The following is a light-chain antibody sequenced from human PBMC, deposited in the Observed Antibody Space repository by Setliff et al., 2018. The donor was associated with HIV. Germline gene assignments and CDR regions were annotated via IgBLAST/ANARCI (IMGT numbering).Light chain of an antibody. Sequence: QSALTQPASVSGSPGQSITISCTGSRSDIGAYTYVSWYQHHSLELDPKLIIYEVRNRPSGVSSRFSGSKSGNTASLTISGLQTEDEADYYCSSYAITNTLPFGTGTKVTVL. CDR3: SSYAITNTLP. CDR2: EVR. V-gene: IGLV2-14*01. J-gene: IGLJ1*01. CDR1: RSDIGAYTY.